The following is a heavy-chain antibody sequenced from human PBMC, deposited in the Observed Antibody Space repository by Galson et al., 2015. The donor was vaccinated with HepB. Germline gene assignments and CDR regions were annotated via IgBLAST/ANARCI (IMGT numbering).Heavy chain of an antibody. CDR3: ATIPSPGS. CDR1: GFSVSDNY. Sequence: SLRLSCAVSGFSVSDNYMSWVRQAPGRGLEWVSVIYSGGGTYYADSVKGRFTISRHNSKNTLYLQMNSLRAEDTAVYYCATIPSPGSWGQGTLVTVSS. CDR2: IYSGGGT. D-gene: IGHD6-13*01. V-gene: IGHV3-53*04. J-gene: IGHJ5*02.